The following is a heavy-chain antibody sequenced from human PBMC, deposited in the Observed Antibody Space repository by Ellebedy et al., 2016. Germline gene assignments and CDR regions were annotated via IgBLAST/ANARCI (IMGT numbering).Heavy chain of an antibody. CDR1: GFSFEDHA. D-gene: IGHD3-10*01. V-gene: IGHV3-9*01. Sequence: GGSLRLSXVASGFSFEDHAMHWFRLAPGKGLEWVSGLGYNSGTVGYADSVKGRFTISRDNSVNTLYLQLNSLSVVDSALYYCARDHDFGSRTGYFDYWGQGTLVAVSS. CDR2: LGYNSGTV. J-gene: IGHJ4*02. CDR3: ARDHDFGSRTGYFDY.